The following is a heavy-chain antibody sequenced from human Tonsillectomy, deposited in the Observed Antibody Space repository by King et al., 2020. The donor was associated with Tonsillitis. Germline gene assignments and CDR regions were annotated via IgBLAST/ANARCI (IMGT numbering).Heavy chain of an antibody. CDR3: ARVGMVRGGRGWFDP. J-gene: IGHJ5*02. V-gene: IGHV4-30-4*07. CDR1: GGSISSGGYS. Sequence: QLQESGPGLVKPSQTLSLTCAVSGGSISSGGYSWSWIRQPPGKGLEWIGYIYYSGSTYYNPSLKSRVTISVDTSKNQFSLKLSSVTAADTAVYYCARVGMVRGGRGWFDPWGQGTLVTVSS. CDR2: IYYSGST. D-gene: IGHD3-10*01.